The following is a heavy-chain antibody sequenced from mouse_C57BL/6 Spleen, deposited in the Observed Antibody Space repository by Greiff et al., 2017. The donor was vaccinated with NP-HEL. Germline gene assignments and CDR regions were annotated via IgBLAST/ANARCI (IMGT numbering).Heavy chain of an antibody. D-gene: IGHD1-1*01. V-gene: IGHV1-82*01. CDR1: GYAFSSSW. Sequence: VKLMESGPELVKPGASVKISCKASGYAFSSSWMNWVKQRPGKGLEWIGRIYPGDGDTNYNGKFKGKATLTADKSSSTAYMQLSSLTSEDSAVYFCADYYGTSRGYAMDYWGQGTSVTVSS. CDR3: ADYYGTSRGYAMDY. CDR2: IYPGDGDT. J-gene: IGHJ4*01.